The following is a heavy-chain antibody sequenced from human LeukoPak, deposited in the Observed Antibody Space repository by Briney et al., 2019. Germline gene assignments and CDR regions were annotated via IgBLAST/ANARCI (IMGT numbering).Heavy chain of an antibody. CDR2: INPNGGGT. J-gene: IGHJ4*02. Sequence: ASVKVSCKASGYTFTGYYIHWVRQAPGQGLEWMGWINPNGGGTYYAQRFQGRVTMTRDMSISTAYMELSGLRVDDAAVYYCARGGRSELGACDYWGQGTLVTASS. CDR3: ARGGRSELGACDY. D-gene: IGHD7-27*01. V-gene: IGHV1-2*02. CDR1: GYTFTGYY.